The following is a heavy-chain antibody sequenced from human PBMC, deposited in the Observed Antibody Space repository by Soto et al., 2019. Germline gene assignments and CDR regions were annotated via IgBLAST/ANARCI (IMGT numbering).Heavy chain of an antibody. Sequence: QVQLQESGPGLVKPSETLSLICSVSGVSISSSYWTWFRQPPGKGLEWIGYITYNDFTSYNPSLKSRVTITLDTSRNQLSLTLTSVIAADTAVYYCARHARYNDYWGQGTLAIVSS. D-gene: IGHD1-20*01. CDR3: ARHARYNDY. V-gene: IGHV4-59*08. J-gene: IGHJ4*02. CDR1: GVSISSSY. CDR2: ITYNDFT.